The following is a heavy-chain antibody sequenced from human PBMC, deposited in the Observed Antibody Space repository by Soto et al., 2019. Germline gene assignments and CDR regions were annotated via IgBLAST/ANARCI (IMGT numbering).Heavy chain of an antibody. J-gene: IGHJ6*03. D-gene: IGHD3-3*01. CDR3: ARLYYDFWSGCYYMDV. V-gene: IGHV1-8*01. CDR2: MNPNSGNT. Sequence: ASVKVSCKASGYTFTSYDINWVRQATGQGLEWMGWMNPNSGNTGYAQKFQGRVTMTRNTSISTAYMELSSLRSEDTAVYYCARLYYDFWSGCYYMDVWGKGTTVTVSS. CDR1: GYTFTSYD.